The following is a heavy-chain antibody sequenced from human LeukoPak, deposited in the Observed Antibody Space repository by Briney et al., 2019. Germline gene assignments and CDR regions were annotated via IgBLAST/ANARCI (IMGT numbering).Heavy chain of an antibody. CDR2: INHSGST. CDR3: ARFGQLVRWSYYYYYMDV. V-gene: IGHV4-30-2*01. D-gene: IGHD6-6*01. J-gene: IGHJ6*03. Sequence: PSQTLSLTCTVSGGSISSGGYYWSWIRQPPGKGLEWIGEINHSGSTNYNPSLKSRVTISVDTSKNQFSLKLSSVTAADTAVYYCARFGQLVRWSYYYYYMDVWGKGTTVTVSS. CDR1: GGSISSGGYY.